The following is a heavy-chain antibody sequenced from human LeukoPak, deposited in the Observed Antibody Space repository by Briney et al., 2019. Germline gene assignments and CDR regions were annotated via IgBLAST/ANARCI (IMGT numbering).Heavy chain of an antibody. Sequence: SETLSLTCTVSGGSISSYYWSWIRQPPGKGLEWVGYIYYSGSTNYNPSLKSRVTISVDTSKNQFSLKLSSVTAADTAVYYCARSPFHNYYDSSGYYPYYFDYWGQGTLVTVSS. CDR1: GGSISSYY. CDR2: IYYSGST. J-gene: IGHJ4*02. CDR3: ARSPFHNYYDSSGYYPYYFDY. D-gene: IGHD3-22*01. V-gene: IGHV4-59*01.